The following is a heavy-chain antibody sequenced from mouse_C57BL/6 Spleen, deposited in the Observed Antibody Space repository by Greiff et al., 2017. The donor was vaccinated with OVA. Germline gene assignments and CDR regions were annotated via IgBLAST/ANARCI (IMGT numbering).Heavy chain of an antibody. CDR3: ARDRGSSPFAY. CDR2: ISDGGSYT. Sequence: DVKLVESGGGLVKPGGSLKLSCAASGFTFSSYAMSWVRQTPEKRLEWVATISDGGSYTYYPDNVKGRFTISRDNAKNNLYLQMSHLKSEDTAMYYCARDRGSSPFAYWGQGTLVTVSA. CDR1: GFTFSSYA. V-gene: IGHV5-4*01. D-gene: IGHD1-1*01. J-gene: IGHJ3*01.